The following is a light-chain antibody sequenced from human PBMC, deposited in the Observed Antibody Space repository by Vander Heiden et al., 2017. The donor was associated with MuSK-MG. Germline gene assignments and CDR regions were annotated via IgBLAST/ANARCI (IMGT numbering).Light chain of an antibody. J-gene: IGLJ2*01. V-gene: IGLV1-47*01. CDR3: AAWDDSLSGVV. CDR1: SSNIGSNY. Sequence: QSVLTQPPSASGTPGQRVTISCSGSSSNIGSNYVYWYQQLPGTAPKLLSYRNNQRPSGVPDRFSGSKSGTSASLDISGLRSEDEADYYCAAWDDSLSGVVFGGGTKLTVL. CDR2: RNN.